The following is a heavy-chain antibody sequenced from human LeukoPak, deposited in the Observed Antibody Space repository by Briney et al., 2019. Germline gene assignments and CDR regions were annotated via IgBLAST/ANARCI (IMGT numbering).Heavy chain of an antibody. CDR1: GYTFTGYY. V-gene: IGHV1-2*02. CDR2: INPNSGGT. CDR3: ARAITMVRGVIMAPFDY. Sequence: ASVKVSCKASGYTFTGYYMHWVRQAPGQRLEWMGWINPNSGGTNYAQKFQGRVTMTRDTSISTAYMELSRLRSDDTAVYYCARAITMVRGVIMAPFDYWGQGTLVTVSS. D-gene: IGHD3-10*01. J-gene: IGHJ4*02.